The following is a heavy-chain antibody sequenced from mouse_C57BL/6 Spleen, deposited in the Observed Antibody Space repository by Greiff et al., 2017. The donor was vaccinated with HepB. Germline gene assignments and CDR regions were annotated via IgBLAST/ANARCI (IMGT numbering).Heavy chain of an antibody. Sequence: QVQLKESGPGILQSSQTLSLTCSFSGFSLSTSGMGVSWIRQPSGKGLEWLAHIYWDDDKRYNPSLKSRLTISKDTSRNQVFLKITSVDTADTATYYCARGEGDGYYVSGFAYWGQGTLVTVSA. CDR2: IYWDDDK. CDR1: GFSLSTSGMG. J-gene: IGHJ3*01. V-gene: IGHV8-12*01. CDR3: ARGEGDGYYVSGFAY. D-gene: IGHD2-3*01.